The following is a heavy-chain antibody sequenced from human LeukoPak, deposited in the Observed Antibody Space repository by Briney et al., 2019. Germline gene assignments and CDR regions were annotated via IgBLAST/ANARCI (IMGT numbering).Heavy chain of an antibody. CDR3: ATWAFYHSLDV. Sequence: GGSLRLSCAASGFTLGAFAMHWVRQAPGKGLEWVSLIDKDGRKTYYADSVKGRFTISRDNSKNSLYLQMTSLRTEDTALYYCATWAFYHSLDVWGQGATVAVSS. CDR1: GFTLGAFA. CDR2: IDKDGRKT. D-gene: IGHD1-26*01. V-gene: IGHV3-43*02. J-gene: IGHJ6*02.